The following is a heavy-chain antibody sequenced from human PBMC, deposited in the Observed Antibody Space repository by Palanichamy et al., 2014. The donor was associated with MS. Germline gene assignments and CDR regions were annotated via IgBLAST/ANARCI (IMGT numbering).Heavy chain of an antibody. Sequence: QVQLVQSGAEVKKPGPSVKVSCKASGYAFTSYDINWVRQATGQGLEWVGWMIPNSGNTGYAQKFQGRVTITRNTSISTAYMELSSLRSEDTAVYYCARGFGVVTYAAYFDYWGQGTLVTVSS. CDR2: MIPNSGNT. CDR1: GYAFTSYD. D-gene: IGHD3-3*01. CDR3: ARGFGVVTYAAYFDY. J-gene: IGHJ4*02. V-gene: IGHV1-8*03.